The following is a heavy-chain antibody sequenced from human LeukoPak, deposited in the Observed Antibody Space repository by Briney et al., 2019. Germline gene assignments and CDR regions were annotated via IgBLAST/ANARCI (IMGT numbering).Heavy chain of an antibody. D-gene: IGHD3-22*01. CDR2: IWYDGSNK. CDR3: ARKMMSYYDSSGYPMPPDS. V-gene: IGHV3-33*01. CDR1: GFTFSSYG. Sequence: GGSLRLSCAASGFTFSSYGMHWVRQAPGKGLEWVAVIWYDGSNKYYADSVKGRFTISRDNSKNTLYLQMNSLRAEDTAVYYCARKMMSYYDSSGYPMPPDSWGQGTLVTVSS. J-gene: IGHJ4*02.